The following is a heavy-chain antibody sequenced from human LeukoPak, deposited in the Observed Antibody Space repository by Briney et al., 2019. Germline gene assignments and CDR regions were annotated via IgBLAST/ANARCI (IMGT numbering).Heavy chain of an antibody. CDR3: AREAPDYYYMDV. V-gene: IGHV1-69*05. CDR2: IIPIFGTA. J-gene: IGHJ6*03. CDR1: GGTFSSYA. Sequence: ASVKVSCKASGGTFSSYAISWVRQAPGQGLEWMGGIIPIFGTANYAQKFQGRVTITTDESTSTAYMELSSLRSEDTAVYYCAREAPDYYYMDVWGKGTTVTVSS.